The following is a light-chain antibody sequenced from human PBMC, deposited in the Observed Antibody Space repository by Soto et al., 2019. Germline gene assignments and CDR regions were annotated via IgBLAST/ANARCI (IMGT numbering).Light chain of an antibody. CDR2: GAS. Sequence: EIVLTQSPGTTSLSPGDRATLSCRASQNVYNNLLAWYKQRPGQAPRLLIYGASTRATGIPARFSGSGSGTEFTLTISSLQSEDFAVYYCQQYNNWPPWTFGQGTKVDIK. CDR3: QQYNNWPPWT. CDR1: QNVYNN. V-gene: IGKV3-15*01. J-gene: IGKJ1*01.